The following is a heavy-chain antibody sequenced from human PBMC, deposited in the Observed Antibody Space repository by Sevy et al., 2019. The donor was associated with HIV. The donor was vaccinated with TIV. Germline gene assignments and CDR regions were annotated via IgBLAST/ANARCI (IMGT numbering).Heavy chain of an antibody. J-gene: IGHJ4*02. D-gene: IGHD3-3*01. CDR2: IWLTGAT. V-gene: IGHV3-53*01. CDR1: GFTVSSNF. Sequence: GGSLRLSCTASGFTVSSNFISWVRQAPGKGLEWVSVIWLTGATYYADSVKGRFTISRDNSKNTVYLDMNSLRAEDTAVYYCARGKHVSDYYGSFDYWGQGTLVTVSS. CDR3: ARGKHVSDYYGSFDY.